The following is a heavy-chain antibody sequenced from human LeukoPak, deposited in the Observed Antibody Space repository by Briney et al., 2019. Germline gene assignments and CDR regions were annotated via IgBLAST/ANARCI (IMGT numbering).Heavy chain of an antibody. CDR1: GFTFSSYA. CDR3: AKQGYGSEYYDSSLSLLYYFDY. Sequence: GGSLRLSCAASGFTFSSYAMHGVRQAPGKGLAGVAVISYDGSNKYYADSVKGRFTISRDNSKNTLYLQMNSLRAEDTAVYYCAKQGYGSEYYDSSLSLLYYFDYWGQGALVTVSS. J-gene: IGHJ4*02. CDR2: ISYDGSNK. D-gene: IGHD3-22*01. V-gene: IGHV3-30*18.